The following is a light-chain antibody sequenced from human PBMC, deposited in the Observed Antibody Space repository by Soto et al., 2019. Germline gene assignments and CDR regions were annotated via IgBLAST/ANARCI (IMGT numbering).Light chain of an antibody. CDR1: QSLSSW. Sequence: DIQMTQSPSSLSASIGHIVTITCRASQSLSSWVAWYQKKPDKGPQLLISDTSRLETGVPSRFSGSGSGSHCSLTYSRLQPDDAAIYFCQQYNTYPWTFGQGTIVEIK. J-gene: IGKJ1*01. CDR3: QQYNTYPWT. V-gene: IGKV1-5*01. CDR2: DTS.